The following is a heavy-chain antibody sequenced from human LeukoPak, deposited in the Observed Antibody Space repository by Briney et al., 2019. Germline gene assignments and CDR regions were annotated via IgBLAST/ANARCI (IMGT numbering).Heavy chain of an antibody. CDR3: ARDRSSGWYWGVGMDV. CDR1: GFTVSSTY. Sequence: GGSLRLSCAASGFTVSSTYMSWVRQAPGKGLEWVSVINNIGRTYYADSVQGRFTISRDSSKNTLYLQMNSLRAEDTAIYYCARDRSSGWYWGVGMDVWGQGTTVTVSS. D-gene: IGHD6-19*01. V-gene: IGHV3-66*01. J-gene: IGHJ6*02. CDR2: INNIGRT.